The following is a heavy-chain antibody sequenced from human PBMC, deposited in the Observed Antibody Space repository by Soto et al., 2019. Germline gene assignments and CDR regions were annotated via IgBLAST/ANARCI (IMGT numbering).Heavy chain of an antibody. CDR2: INPNSGGT. D-gene: IGHD3-10*01. Sequence: VKVSCKASGYTFTGYYMHWVRQAPGQGLEWMGWINPNSGGTNYAQKFQGRVTMTRDTSISTAYMELSRLRSDDTAVYYCARRKITMVRGVLAPFDYWGQGTLVTVSS. CDR3: ARRKITMVRGVLAPFDY. CDR1: GYTFTGYY. V-gene: IGHV1-2*02. J-gene: IGHJ4*02.